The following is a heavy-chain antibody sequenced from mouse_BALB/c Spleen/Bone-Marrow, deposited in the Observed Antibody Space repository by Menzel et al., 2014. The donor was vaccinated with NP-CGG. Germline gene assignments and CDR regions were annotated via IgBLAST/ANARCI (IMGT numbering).Heavy chain of an antibody. CDR1: GYTFTDYT. CDR2: INPNYGGV. CDR3: ARDLWYY. J-gene: IGHJ2*02. V-gene: IGHV1-22*01. Sequence: VQLQQSGPELLTPGDSVKISCTASGYTFTDYTIHWVRQHHGKSLEWIGRINPNYGGVKYNQKFKDKTTLTVDKSSSTAYSELRSLTAEDSAVYSGARDLWYYWGQGTSLAVSS. D-gene: IGHD1-1*02.